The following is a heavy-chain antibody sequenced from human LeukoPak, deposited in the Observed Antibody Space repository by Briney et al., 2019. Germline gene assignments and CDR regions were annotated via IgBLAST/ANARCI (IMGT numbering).Heavy chain of an antibody. CDR2: ISGSGGST. Sequence: PGGSLRLSCAASGFTFSSYAMSWVRQTPGKGLEWVSAISGSGGSTYYADSVKGRFTISRDNSKNTLYLQMNSLRAEDTAVYYCAVTAMVTLGGDAFDIWGQGTMVTVSS. CDR3: AVTAMVTLGGDAFDI. CDR1: GFTFSSYA. J-gene: IGHJ3*02. V-gene: IGHV3-23*01. D-gene: IGHD5-18*01.